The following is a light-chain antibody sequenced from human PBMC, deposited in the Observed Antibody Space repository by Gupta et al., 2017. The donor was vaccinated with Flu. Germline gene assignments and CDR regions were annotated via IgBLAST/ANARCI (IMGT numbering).Light chain of an antibody. CDR1: QSISSW. CDR3: HQYNTYCPYP. CDR2: KAS. Sequence: DIQLNQSPYTLSVSVGDRVTITCRASQSISSWLAWYQQKPGTAPKLLISKASSLQSGVPSRFSGSGSGTEFSLTISSLQPDEFAIYCCHQYNTYCPYPFGQGTKLEIK. V-gene: IGKV1-5*03. J-gene: IGKJ2*01.